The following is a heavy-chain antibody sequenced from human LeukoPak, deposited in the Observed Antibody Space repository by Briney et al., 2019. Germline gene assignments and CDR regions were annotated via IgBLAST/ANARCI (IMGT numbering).Heavy chain of an antibody. Sequence: PSETLSLTCTVSSGSISSSTYHWGWIRQPPGKGLEWIGSIYYDGTTYYSSSLKSRVTILVDMSKNQLSLKLSSVTAADTAVYYCARERVWRYCGGDSCGWFDPWGQGTLVTVSS. CDR1: SGSISSSTYH. D-gene: IGHD2-21*02. V-gene: IGHV4-39*07. J-gene: IGHJ5*02. CDR3: ARERVWRYCGGDSCGWFDP. CDR2: IYYDGTT.